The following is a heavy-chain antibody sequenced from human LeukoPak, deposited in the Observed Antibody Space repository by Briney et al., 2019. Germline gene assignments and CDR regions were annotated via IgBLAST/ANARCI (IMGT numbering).Heavy chain of an antibody. D-gene: IGHD3-9*01. Sequence: SETLSLTCTVSGDSISTYYWSWIRQPPGKGLEWIGNINYSGTTNYNPSLKSRVTISVDTSKNQFSLKLSSVAAADTAVYYCARQGSYYDILTGYYSGGNFDYWGQGTLVTVSS. J-gene: IGHJ4*02. CDR2: INYSGTT. CDR3: ARQGSYYDILTGYYSGGNFDY. CDR1: GDSISTYY. V-gene: IGHV4-59*08.